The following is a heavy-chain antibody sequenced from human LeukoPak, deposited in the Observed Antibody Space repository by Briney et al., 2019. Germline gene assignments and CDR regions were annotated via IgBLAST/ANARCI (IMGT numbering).Heavy chain of an antibody. Sequence: GASVKVSCKATGYTFTSYGISWVRQAPGLGLEWMGWISAYNGKTKYAQNLQGRVSVTTDTSTSTAYIELWSLTSDDTAVYYCARVLDCDSTSCHGSFHYYMDVWGKGTTVTVSS. J-gene: IGHJ6*03. CDR1: GYTFTSYG. CDR3: ARVLDCDSTSCHGSFHYYMDV. V-gene: IGHV1-18*01. D-gene: IGHD2-2*01. CDR2: ISAYNGKT.